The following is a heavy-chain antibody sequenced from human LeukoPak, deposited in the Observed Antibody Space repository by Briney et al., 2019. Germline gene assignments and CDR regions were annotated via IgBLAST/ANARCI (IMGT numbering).Heavy chain of an antibody. Sequence: ASVKVSCKASGYTFTSYGISWVRQAPGQGLEWMGWISAYNGNTNYAQKLQGRVTMTTDTSTSTAYMELRSLRADDTAVYYCAREPYYDILTGYADYWGQGTLVTVSS. CDR2: ISAYNGNT. D-gene: IGHD3-9*01. V-gene: IGHV1-18*01. CDR1: GYTFTSYG. CDR3: AREPYYDILTGYADY. J-gene: IGHJ4*02.